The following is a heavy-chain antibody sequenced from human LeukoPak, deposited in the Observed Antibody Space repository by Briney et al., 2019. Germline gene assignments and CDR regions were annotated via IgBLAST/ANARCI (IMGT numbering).Heavy chain of an antibody. J-gene: IGHJ4*02. Sequence: SETLSLTCAVYGGSFSGYYWSWIRQPPGKGLEWIGEINHSGSTNYNPSLKSRVTISVDTSKNRFSLKLSSVTAADTAVYYCARAPTWSPGYCFDYWGQGTLVTVSS. D-gene: IGHD2-15*01. CDR3: ARAPTWSPGYCFDY. CDR1: GGSFSGYY. CDR2: INHSGST. V-gene: IGHV4-34*01.